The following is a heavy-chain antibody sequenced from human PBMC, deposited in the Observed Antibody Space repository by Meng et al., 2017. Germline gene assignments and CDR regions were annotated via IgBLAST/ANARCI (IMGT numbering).Heavy chain of an antibody. Sequence: VQFVGSGGGLVQPGGSLRLSCAASGFTFNNYWMHLVRQVPGKGLVWVSRISGDGSITNYADSVKGRFPISRDNAKNTLYLQMNSLRPEDTAVYYCLDEAPRSDYWGQGSLVTVSS. CDR3: LDEAPRSDY. D-gene: IGHD1-1*01. CDR2: ISGDGSIT. J-gene: IGHJ4*02. V-gene: IGHV3-74*01. CDR1: GFTFNNYW.